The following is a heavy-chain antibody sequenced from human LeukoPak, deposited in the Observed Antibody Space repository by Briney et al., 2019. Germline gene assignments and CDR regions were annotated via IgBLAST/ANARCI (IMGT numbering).Heavy chain of an antibody. J-gene: IGHJ4*02. CDR1: GGSISSYY. D-gene: IGHD5-24*01. V-gene: IGHV4-59*01. CDR2: IYYSGST. CDR3: ARHRGRWSKASYFDS. Sequence: SETLSLTCTVSGGSISSYYWSWIRQPPGKGLEWIGYIYYSGSTNYNPSLKSRVTISVDTSKNQFSLKLSSVTAADTAVYYCARHRGRWSKASYFDSWGQGTLVTVSS.